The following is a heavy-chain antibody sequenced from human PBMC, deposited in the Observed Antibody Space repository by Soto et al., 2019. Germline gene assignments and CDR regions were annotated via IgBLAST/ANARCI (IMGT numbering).Heavy chain of an antibody. CDR2: INAGNGNT. CDR3: ARDHSSNYDSSGYYP. CDR1: GYTFTSYA. Sequence: ASVKVSCKASGYTFTSYAMHWVRQAPGQRLEWMGWINAGNGNTKYSQKFQGRVTITRDTSASTAYMELSSLRSEDTAVYYCARDHSSNYDSSGYYPWGQGTLVTVSS. V-gene: IGHV1-3*01. J-gene: IGHJ5*02. D-gene: IGHD3-22*01.